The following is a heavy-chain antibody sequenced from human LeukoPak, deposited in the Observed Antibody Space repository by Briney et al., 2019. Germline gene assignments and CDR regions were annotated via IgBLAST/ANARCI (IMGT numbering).Heavy chain of an antibody. CDR2: IPYSGST. V-gene: IGHV4-61*01. CDR3: ARGPYI. Sequence: SETLSLTCSVSGGSVSSGSYYWNWIRQPPGKGLEWIGYIPYSGSTNYNPSLKSRVTISVDTSKNQFSLNLSSVTAADTAVYYCARGPYIWGQGTKVTVSS. CDR1: GGSVSSGSYY. J-gene: IGHJ3*02.